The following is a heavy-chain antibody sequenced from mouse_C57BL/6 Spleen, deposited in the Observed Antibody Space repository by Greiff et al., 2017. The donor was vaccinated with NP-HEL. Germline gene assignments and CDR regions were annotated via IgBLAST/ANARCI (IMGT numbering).Heavy chain of an antibody. V-gene: IGHV14-2*01. J-gene: IGHJ3*01. CDR2: IDPEDGGT. CDR3: ARECRGWFAY. CDR1: GYNINDYY. Sequence: EVQLQQSGAELVKPGASVKLSCKASGYNINDYYMHWVKQRTEQGLEWIGGIDPEDGGTEYAPKFQGNAIMTADTSSSTAYMELRSLTSEDTAVYYCARECRGWFAYWGQAALVTVSA. D-gene: IGHD6-1*01.